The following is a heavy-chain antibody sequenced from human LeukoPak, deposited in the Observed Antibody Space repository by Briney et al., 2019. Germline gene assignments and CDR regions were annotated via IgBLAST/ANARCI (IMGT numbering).Heavy chain of an antibody. D-gene: IGHD3-10*01. V-gene: IGHV4-4*07. CDR1: GGSFSSYY. J-gene: IGHJ4*02. CDR3: ARDGRITMVRGVLDY. Sequence: SETLSLTCTVYGGSFSSYYWSWVRQPAGKGLEWVGRIYTSGSTNYNPSLKSRVTISVDTSKNQFSLKLSSVTAADTAVYYCARDGRITMVRGVLDYWGQGTLVTVSS. CDR2: IYTSGST.